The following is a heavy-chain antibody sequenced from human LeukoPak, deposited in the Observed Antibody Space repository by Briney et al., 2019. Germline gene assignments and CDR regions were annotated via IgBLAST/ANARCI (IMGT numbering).Heavy chain of an antibody. J-gene: IGHJ5*02. CDR2: ISYDGSNK. CDR1: GFTFSSYA. V-gene: IGHV3-30-3*01. CDR3: ARDQGYSYGYDA. D-gene: IGHD5-18*01. Sequence: GGSLRLSCAASGFTFSSYAMHGVRQAPGKGLEWVAVISYDGSNKYYADSVKGRFTISRDNSKNTLYLQMNSLRAEDTAVYYCARDQGYSYGYDAWGQGTLVTVSS.